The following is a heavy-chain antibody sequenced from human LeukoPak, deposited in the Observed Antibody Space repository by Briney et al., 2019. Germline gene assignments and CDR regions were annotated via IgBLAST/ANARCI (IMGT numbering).Heavy chain of an antibody. CDR3: AKALWDILTGLFDY. CDR2: ISSDGNYK. D-gene: IGHD3-9*01. J-gene: IGHJ4*02. Sequence: GGSLRLSCSASGFSFSSYTMHWVRQAPGKGLEWVAVISSDGNYKYNADSVRGRFTISRDNSKNTLYLQMNSLRSEDTAVYYCAKALWDILTGLFDYWGQGTLVTVSS. V-gene: IGHV3-30*04. CDR1: GFSFSSYT.